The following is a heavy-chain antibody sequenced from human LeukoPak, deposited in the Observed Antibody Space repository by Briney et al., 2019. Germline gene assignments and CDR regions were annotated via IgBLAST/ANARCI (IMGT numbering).Heavy chain of an antibody. D-gene: IGHD4-11*01. J-gene: IGHJ6*03. CDR1: GFTFSSYG. V-gene: IGHV3-21*01. CDR2: ISSSSSYI. CDR3: ARDTVTRDYYMDV. Sequence: GGSLRLSCAASGFTFSSYGMNWVRQAPGKGLEWVSSISSSSSYIYYADSVKGRFTISRDNAKNSLYLQMNSLRAEDTAVYYCARDTVTRDYYMDVWGKGTTVTVSS.